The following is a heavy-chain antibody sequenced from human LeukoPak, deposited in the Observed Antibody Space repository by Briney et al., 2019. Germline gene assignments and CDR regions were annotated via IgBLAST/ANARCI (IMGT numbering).Heavy chain of an antibody. CDR1: GFTFTTYW. Sequence: GGSLRLSCEASGFTFTTYWLGWVRQPPGKGLEWVANIKQDGTEKYYVDSVKGRFTISRDNAKNSRYLQMNTLRVEDTAIYYCVRVALYYYDSESYYFFEHWGQGTPVTASS. CDR3: VRVALYYYDSESYYFFEH. J-gene: IGHJ4*02. V-gene: IGHV3-7*01. D-gene: IGHD3-10*01. CDR2: IKQDGTEK.